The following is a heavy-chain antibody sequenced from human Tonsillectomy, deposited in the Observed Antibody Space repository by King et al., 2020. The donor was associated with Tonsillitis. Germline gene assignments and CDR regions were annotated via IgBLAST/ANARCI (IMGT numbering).Heavy chain of an antibody. CDR3: ARPSCSSISCYYYYMDV. J-gene: IGHJ6*03. CDR2: IYYSGST. CDR1: GGSISSSSYY. Sequence: QLQESGPGLVKPSETLSLTCTVSGGSISSSSYYWGWIRQPPGKGLEWIGSIYYSGSTYYNPSLKSRLTISVDTSKNQFFLRLSSLTAADSALYYCARPSCSSISCYYYYMDVWGKGTTVTVSS. D-gene: IGHD2-2*01. V-gene: IGHV4-39*01.